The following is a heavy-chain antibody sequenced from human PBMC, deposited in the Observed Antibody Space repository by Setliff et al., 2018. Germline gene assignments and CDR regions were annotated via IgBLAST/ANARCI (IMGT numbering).Heavy chain of an antibody. J-gene: IGHJ3*02. CDR3: ARPRSNYNRGAFSI. D-gene: IGHD3-10*01. V-gene: IGHV1-2*06. CDR2: VNPKNGGI. CDR1: GYSFIDYY. Sequence: ASVKVSCKASGYSFIDYYIHWVRQAPGQGPEWMGRVNPKNGGILYSQKFEGRVTMTGDRTISTVYMDLRSLTFDDTAVYYCARPRSNYNRGAFSIWGQGTMVTVSS.